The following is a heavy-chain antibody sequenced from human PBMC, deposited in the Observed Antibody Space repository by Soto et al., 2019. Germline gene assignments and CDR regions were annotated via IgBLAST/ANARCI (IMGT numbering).Heavy chain of an antibody. D-gene: IGHD3-22*01. J-gene: IGHJ4*02. Sequence: EVQLVESGGGLVKPGGSLRLSCAASGFTFSSYSMNWVRQAPGKGVEWVSSITGGSSYIYYADSVKGRFTISRDNAKNSLYLQMNSLRAEDTAVYYCARDVYYYDSSAYWAYWGQGTLVTVSS. CDR1: GFTFSSYS. CDR2: ITGGSSYI. V-gene: IGHV3-21*02. CDR3: ARDVYYYDSSAYWAY.